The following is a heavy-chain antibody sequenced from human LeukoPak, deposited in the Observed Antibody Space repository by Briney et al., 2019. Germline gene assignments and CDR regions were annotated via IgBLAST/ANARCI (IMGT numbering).Heavy chain of an antibody. CDR1: GDSISIYY. D-gene: IGHD5-18*01. Sequence: SETLSLTCTVSGDSISIYYYSWIRLPAGKGLEWIGRVYAGGNTNYNPSLKSRVAMSLDTSKNQFSLKLSSVTAADTAVYYCASGTYSYSETIPKKYWGQGTLVTVSS. V-gene: IGHV4-4*07. CDR2: VYAGGNT. J-gene: IGHJ4*02. CDR3: ASGTYSYSETIPKKY.